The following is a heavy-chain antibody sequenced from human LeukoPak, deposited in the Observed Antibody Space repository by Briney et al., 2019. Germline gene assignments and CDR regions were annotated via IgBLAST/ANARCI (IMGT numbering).Heavy chain of an antibody. V-gene: IGHV3-7*01. Sequence: GGSLRLSCAASGFSFGSYWMSWVRQAPGKGLEWAANIKQEGSEKFYVDSVKGRFTISRDNAKNSLYLQMNSLRAEDTAVYYCARDINHYYDSSGYYFPPDYWGQGTLVTVSS. CDR1: GFSFGSYW. J-gene: IGHJ4*02. CDR3: ARDINHYYDSSGYYFPPDY. CDR2: IKQEGSEK. D-gene: IGHD3-22*01.